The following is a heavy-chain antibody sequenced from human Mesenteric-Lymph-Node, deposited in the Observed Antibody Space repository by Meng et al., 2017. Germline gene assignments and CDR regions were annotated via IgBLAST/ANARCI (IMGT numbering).Heavy chain of an antibody. Sequence: GESLKISCAASGFTFSRYWMSWVRQAPGQGLEWVGRFNSKRSGGTTDYTASVKGRFTISRDDSKNMLFLQMSSLKTEDTALYYCTADVPADTRGPNNPCFDYWGQGTVVTVSS. V-gene: IGHV3-15*01. J-gene: IGHJ4*02. D-gene: IGHD3-16*01. CDR1: GFTFSRYW. CDR3: TADVPADTRGPNNPCFDY. CDR2: FNSKRSGGTT.